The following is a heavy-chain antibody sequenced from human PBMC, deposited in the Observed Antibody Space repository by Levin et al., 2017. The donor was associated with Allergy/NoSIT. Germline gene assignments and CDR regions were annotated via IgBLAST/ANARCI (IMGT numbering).Heavy chain of an antibody. CDR3: ARLLYSNYGYYYYYMDV. V-gene: IGHV4-34*01. CDR2: INHSGST. D-gene: IGHD4-11*01. CDR1: GGSFSGYY. J-gene: IGHJ6*03. Sequence: GSLRLSCAVYGGSFSGYYWSWIRQPPGKGLEWIGEINHSGSTNYNPSLKSRVTISVDTSKNQFSLKLSSVTAADTAVYYCARLLYSNYGYYYYYMDVWGKGTTVTVSS.